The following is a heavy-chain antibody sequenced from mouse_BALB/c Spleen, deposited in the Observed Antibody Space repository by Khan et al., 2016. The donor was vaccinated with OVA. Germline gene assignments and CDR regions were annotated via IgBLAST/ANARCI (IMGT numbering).Heavy chain of an antibody. V-gene: IGHV1-80*01. CDR1: GYAFSSYW. D-gene: IGHD2-14*01. CDR2: IYPGDGAS. CDR3: ARSGYDYVAY. J-gene: IGHJ3*01. Sequence: QVQLKQSGPELVRPGSSVKISCKASGYAFSSYWMNWVKQRPGQGLEWIGQIYPGDGASKYNGQFKGKVTLTADKSSSTAYMQLSSLTSEDSAVYFCARSGYDYVAYWGQGTLVTVSA.